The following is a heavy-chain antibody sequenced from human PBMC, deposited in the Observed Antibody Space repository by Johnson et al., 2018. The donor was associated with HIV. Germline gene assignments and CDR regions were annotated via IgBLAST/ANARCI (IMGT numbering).Heavy chain of an antibody. CDR3: ARDPSTQDSRLIGDFGAFDI. Sequence: QVQLVESGGGVVQPGGSLRLSCAASGFTFSAYGMYWVRQAPGKGLDWVTLISSDGSNTYYADSVKGRFTVSRDNVENTLYLQMNSLRVEDAAVYYCARDPSTQDSRLIGDFGAFDIWGQGTMVIVSS. CDR1: GFTFSAYG. CDR2: ISSDGSNT. D-gene: IGHD7-27*01. J-gene: IGHJ3*02. V-gene: IGHV3-30*03.